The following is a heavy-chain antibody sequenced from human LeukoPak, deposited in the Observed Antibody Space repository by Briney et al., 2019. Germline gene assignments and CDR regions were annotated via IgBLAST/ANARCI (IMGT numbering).Heavy chain of an antibody. J-gene: IGHJ4*02. CDR3: ARDERSIAVAGTPTSNEDFDY. CDR1: GFTFSSYS. D-gene: IGHD6-19*01. CDR2: ISSSSSYI. V-gene: IGHV3-21*01. Sequence: GSLRLSCAASGFTFSSYSMNWVRQAPGKGLEWVSSISSSSSYIYYADSVKGRFTISRDNAKNSLYLQMNSLRAEDTAVYYCARDERSIAVAGTPTSNEDFDYWGQGTLVTVSS.